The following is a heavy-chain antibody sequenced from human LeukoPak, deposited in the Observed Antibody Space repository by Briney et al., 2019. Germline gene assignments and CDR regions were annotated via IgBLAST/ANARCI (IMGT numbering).Heavy chain of an antibody. CDR2: ISDTSVFI. J-gene: IGHJ4*02. D-gene: IGHD5-12*01. CDR1: GFTFYNNA. V-gene: IGHV3-23*01. CDR3: AKNLGASTGYDY. Sequence: GGSLRLSCAASGFTFYNNAMTWVRQAPGKGLGWVAAISDTSVFIYYADSVRGRFTISRDNSKSTLYLQMNSLRAEDTAIYYCAKNLGASTGYDYWGQGALVSVSS.